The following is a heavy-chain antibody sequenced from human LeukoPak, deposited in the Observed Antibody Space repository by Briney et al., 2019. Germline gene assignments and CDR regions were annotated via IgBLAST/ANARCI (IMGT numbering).Heavy chain of an antibody. D-gene: IGHD3-16*01. CDR1: GFTFDDYT. CDR3: AVWGTNTGEGYYFDY. V-gene: IGHV3-43*01. CDR2: ISWDGGST. J-gene: IGHJ4*02. Sequence: PGGSLRLSCAATGFTFDDYTMHWVRQAPGKGLEWVSLISWDGGSTYYADSVKGRFTISRDNSKNSLYLQMNSLRTEDTALYYCAVWGTNTGEGYYFDYWGQGTLVTVSS.